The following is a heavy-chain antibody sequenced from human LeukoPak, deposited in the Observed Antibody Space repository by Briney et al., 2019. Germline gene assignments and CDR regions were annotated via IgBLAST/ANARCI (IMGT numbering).Heavy chain of an antibody. Sequence: SETLSLTCTVSGGSISSSTYYWGWIRQPPGKGLEWIGSIKYSGSAYYNPSLKSRVTISVDTSKNQFSLKLSSVTAADTAVYYCARDYRYYGSGRERFYFDYWGQGTLVTVSS. D-gene: IGHD3-10*01. CDR1: GGSISSSTYY. CDR3: ARDYRYYGSGRERFYFDY. V-gene: IGHV4-39*07. J-gene: IGHJ4*02. CDR2: IKYSGSA.